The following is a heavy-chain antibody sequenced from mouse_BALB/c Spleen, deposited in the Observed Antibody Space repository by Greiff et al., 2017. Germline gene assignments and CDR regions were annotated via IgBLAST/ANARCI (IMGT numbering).Heavy chain of an antibody. J-gene: IGHJ4*01. CDR3: ATGRSYAMDY. V-gene: IGHV5-6-5*01. CDR1: GFTFSSYA. Sequence: EVMLVESGGGLVKPGGSLKLSCAASGFTFSSYAMSWVRQTPEKRLEWVASISSGGSTYYPDSVKGRFTISRDNARNILYLQMSSLRSEDTAMYYCATGRSYAMDYWGQGTSVTVSS. CDR2: ISSGGST.